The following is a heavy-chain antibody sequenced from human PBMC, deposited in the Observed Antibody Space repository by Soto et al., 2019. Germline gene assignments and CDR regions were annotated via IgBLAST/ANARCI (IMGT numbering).Heavy chain of an antibody. D-gene: IGHD2-2*02. Sequence: GGSLRLSCAASGFTFSSYWMSWVRQAPGKGLEWVANIKQDGSEKYYVDSVKGRFTISRDNAKNSLYLQMNSLRAEDTAVYYCARDFVVVVPAAIGYYYYGMYVWGQGTTVTVSS. CDR1: GFTFSSYW. CDR2: IKQDGSEK. V-gene: IGHV3-7*01. CDR3: ARDFVVVVPAAIGYYYYGMYV. J-gene: IGHJ6*02.